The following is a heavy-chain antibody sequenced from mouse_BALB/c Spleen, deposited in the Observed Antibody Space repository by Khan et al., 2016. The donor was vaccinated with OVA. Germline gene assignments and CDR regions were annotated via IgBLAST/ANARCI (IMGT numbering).Heavy chain of an antibody. CDR3: TRLAYYYDSEGFAY. Sequence: EVELVESGGDIVKPGGSLNLSCAASGFTFSTYGMSWVRQTPDKRLEWVATVSTGGHYTYYTDTVKGRFTISRDNAKNTLYLQMSSLRSEDTAMFYCTRLAYYYDSEGFAYWGQGTLVTVSA. V-gene: IGHV5-6*01. D-gene: IGHD1-1*01. J-gene: IGHJ3*01. CDR2: VSTGGHYT. CDR1: GFTFSTYG.